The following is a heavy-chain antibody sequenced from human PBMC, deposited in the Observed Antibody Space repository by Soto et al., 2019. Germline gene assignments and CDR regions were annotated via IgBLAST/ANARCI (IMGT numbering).Heavy chain of an antibody. CDR2: IIPIFGTA. J-gene: IGHJ5*02. CDR1: GGTFSSYA. CDR3: ARVELWFGETPVWFDP. Sequence: GASVKVSCKASGGTFSSYAISWVRQAPRQGLEWMGGIIPIFGTANYVQKFQGRVTITADKSTSTAYMELSSLRSEDTAVYYCARVELWFGETPVWFDPWGQGTLVTVSS. D-gene: IGHD3-10*01. V-gene: IGHV1-69*06.